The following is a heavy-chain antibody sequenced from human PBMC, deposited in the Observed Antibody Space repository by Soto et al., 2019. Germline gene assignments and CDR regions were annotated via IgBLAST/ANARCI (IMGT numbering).Heavy chain of an antibody. V-gene: IGHV1-69*01. D-gene: IGHD6-13*01. CDR2: SSPLFSTT. Sequence: QVQLVQSGAEVKEPGSSVKVSCTATGDLFNNYAFNWVRQAPGQGLEWMGRSSPLFSTTNYAQKFQGRVTIGAVEWTTIFYLEVSNLESEDTAMYYCAASSGVASAGYFKFWGQGTLVTVSP. CDR3: AASSGVASAGYFKF. J-gene: IGHJ4*02. CDR1: GDLFNNYA.